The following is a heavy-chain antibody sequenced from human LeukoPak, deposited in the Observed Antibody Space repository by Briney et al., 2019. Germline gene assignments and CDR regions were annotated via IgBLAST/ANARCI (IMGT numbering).Heavy chain of an antibody. CDR1: GFTVSSNY. CDR2: ISGSGGST. J-gene: IGHJ2*01. CDR3: AKAVSNYWYFDL. Sequence: GGSLRLSCAASGFTVSSNYMSWVRQAPGKGLEWVSSISGSGGSTYYADSVKGRFTISRDNSKNTLYLQMNSLRAEDTAVYYCAKAVSNYWYFDLWGRGTLVTVSS. V-gene: IGHV3-23*01. D-gene: IGHD4-11*01.